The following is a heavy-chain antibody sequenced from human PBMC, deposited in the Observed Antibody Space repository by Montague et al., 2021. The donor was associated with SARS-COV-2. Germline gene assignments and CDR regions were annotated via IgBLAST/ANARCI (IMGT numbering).Heavy chain of an antibody. CDR3: AKDYYDSSGQYYYYYGMDV. J-gene: IGHJ6*02. Sequence: SLRLSCAASGFTFSSYAMSWVRQAPGKVLECVSAISGSGGSTSYADSLKGRFTISRDNSKNTLYLQMNSLRAEDTAVYYCAKDYYDSSGQYYYYYGMDVWGQGNTVTVSS. V-gene: IGHV3-23*01. D-gene: IGHD3-22*01. CDR1: GFTFSSYA. CDR2: ISGSGGST.